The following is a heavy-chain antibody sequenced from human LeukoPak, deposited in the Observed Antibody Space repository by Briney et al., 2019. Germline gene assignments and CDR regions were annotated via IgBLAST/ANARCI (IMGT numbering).Heavy chain of an antibody. J-gene: IGHJ6*03. V-gene: IGHV3-30*07. CDR2: ISSGGTYE. CDR3: AKGGGASGLYYMDV. Sequence: GGSLRLSCAASGFTVSSNYMSWVRQAPGKGLEWVSLISSGGTYEYYADSVKGRFTISRDNSKNTLYLQMHSLRDEDTAVYYCAKGGGASGLYYMDVWGKGTTVTVSS. D-gene: IGHD3-10*01. CDR1: GFTVSSNY.